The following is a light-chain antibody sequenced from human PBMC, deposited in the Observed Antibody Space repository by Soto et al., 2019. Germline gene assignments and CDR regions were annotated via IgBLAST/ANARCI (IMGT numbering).Light chain of an antibody. J-gene: IGKJ1*01. CDR1: QSVGSN. V-gene: IGKV3-15*01. CDR3: QQYNNRWT. Sequence: EIVMTQSPATLSVSPGERATLSCRARQSVGSNLAWYQQKPGQAPRLLIYGASTRAAGIPARFSGSGSGTEFTLTISSLHSEDFAVYFCQQYNNRWTFGPGTKVEIK. CDR2: GAS.